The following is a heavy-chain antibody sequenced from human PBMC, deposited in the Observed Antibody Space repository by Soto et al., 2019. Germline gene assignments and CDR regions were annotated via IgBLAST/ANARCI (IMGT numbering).Heavy chain of an antibody. J-gene: IGHJ6*02. V-gene: IGHV4-61*01. CDR3: ARDPMVRGVITPYYYYGMDV. Sequence: PSETLSLTCTVSGGSVSSGSYYWSWIRQPPGKGLEWIGYIYYSGSTNYNPSLKSRVTISVDTSKNQFSLKLSSVTAADTAVYYCARDPMVRGVITPYYYYGMDVWGQGTTVTVPS. CDR2: IYYSGST. CDR1: GGSVSSGSYY. D-gene: IGHD3-10*01.